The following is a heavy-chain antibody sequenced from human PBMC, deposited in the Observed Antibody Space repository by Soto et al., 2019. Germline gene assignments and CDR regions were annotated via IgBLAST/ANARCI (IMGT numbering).Heavy chain of an antibody. Sequence: GGSLRLSCAASGFTFDDYAMHWVRQAPGKGLEWVSLISGDGGSTYYADSVKGRFTISRDNSKNSLYLQMNSLRTEDTALYYCAKDIQAYDFWSGYHFDYWGQGTLVTVSS. D-gene: IGHD3-3*01. V-gene: IGHV3-43*02. J-gene: IGHJ4*02. CDR1: GFTFDDYA. CDR3: AKDIQAYDFWSGYHFDY. CDR2: ISGDGGST.